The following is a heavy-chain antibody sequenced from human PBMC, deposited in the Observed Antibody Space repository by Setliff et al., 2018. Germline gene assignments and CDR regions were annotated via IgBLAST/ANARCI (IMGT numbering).Heavy chain of an antibody. D-gene: IGHD4-17*01. CDR2: IKDSDYST. V-gene: IGHV3-23*05. Sequence: GRSLRLSCVGSGFTISGYAMTWVRQVPGKGLEWISSIKDSDYSTYYADSVKGRFTISRDNSKNTLYLQMNGLRAEDSALYYCAKDPNGDFFGAFDTWGQGALVTVSS. CDR3: AKDPNGDFFGAFDT. CDR1: GFTISGYA. J-gene: IGHJ5*02.